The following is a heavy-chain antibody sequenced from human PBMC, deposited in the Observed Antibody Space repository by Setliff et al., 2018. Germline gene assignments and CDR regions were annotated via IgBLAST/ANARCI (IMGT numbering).Heavy chain of an antibody. J-gene: IGHJ4*02. V-gene: IGHV4-38-2*01. CDR1: GYSIRSGNY. Sequence: PSETLSLTCAVSGYSIRSGNYWGWIRQPPGKGLEWIGSISHSGSAYYNPSLKSRVTISLDMSKNQFSLKLSSVTAADTARYYCARQRRWFGPQPIDYWGQGTLVTVSS. D-gene: IGHD3-10*01. CDR3: ARQRRWFGPQPIDY. CDR2: ISHSGSA.